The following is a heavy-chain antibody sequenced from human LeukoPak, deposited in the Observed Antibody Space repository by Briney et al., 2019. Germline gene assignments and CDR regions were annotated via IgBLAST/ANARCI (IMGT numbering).Heavy chain of an antibody. CDR3: AKALQWLALFDS. CDR1: GFTFSSYA. V-gene: IGHV3-23*01. CDR2: ISGSGGGT. Sequence: GGSLRLSCAASGFTFSSYAMNWVRQAPGKGLEWVSAISGSGGGTYYADSVKGRFTISRDNSRNTVYLQMNSLRAEDTAIYYCAKALQWLALFDSWGQGTLVTVSS. D-gene: IGHD6-19*01. J-gene: IGHJ4*02.